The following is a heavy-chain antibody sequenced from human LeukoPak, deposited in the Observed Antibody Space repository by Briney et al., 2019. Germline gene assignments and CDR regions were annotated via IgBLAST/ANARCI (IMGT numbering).Heavy chain of an antibody. CDR2: IYHSGST. CDR1: GGSISSYY. V-gene: IGHV4-59*01. J-gene: IGHJ6*02. D-gene: IGHD3-10*01. CDR3: AMAMVGGVRGDYYGMDV. Sequence: SETLSLTCTVSGGSISSYYWSWIRQPPGKGLEWIGYIYHSGSTNYNPSLKSRVAISVDTSKNQFSLRLSSVTAADTAVYYCAMAMVGGVRGDYYGMDVWGQGTTVTVSS.